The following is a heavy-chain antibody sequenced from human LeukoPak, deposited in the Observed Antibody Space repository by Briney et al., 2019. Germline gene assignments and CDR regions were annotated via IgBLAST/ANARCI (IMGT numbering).Heavy chain of an antibody. CDR1: GYTFSSYG. D-gene: IGHD3-22*01. CDR3: ARESYYYDSGRSHNWFDP. CDR2: ISAYNGKT. J-gene: IGHJ5*02. V-gene: IGHV1-18*01. Sequence: WASVKVSCKASGYTFSSYGISWVRQAPGQGLEWMAWISAYNGKTNYAQKFQGRVTMTTETSTSTAYMELRSLRSDDTAVYYCARESYYYDSGRSHNWFDPWGQGTLVTVSS.